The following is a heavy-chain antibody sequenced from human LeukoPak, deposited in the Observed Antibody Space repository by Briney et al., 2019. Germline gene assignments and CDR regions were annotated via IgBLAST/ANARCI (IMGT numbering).Heavy chain of an antibody. CDR3: VRHGESGRHHAYFDY. CDR2: SYYSGGT. J-gene: IGHJ4*01. D-gene: IGHD3-10*01. V-gene: IGHV4-59*08. CDR1: GGSLNNYD. Sequence: KPSETLSLTCTVAGGSLNNYDWGWIRQAAGRGLEWIAYSYYSGGTNYNSSLKSRVTISVDTSKNQFSLKVTSVTAGDTAIYYCVRHGESGRHHAYFDYWGHGALVTVSS.